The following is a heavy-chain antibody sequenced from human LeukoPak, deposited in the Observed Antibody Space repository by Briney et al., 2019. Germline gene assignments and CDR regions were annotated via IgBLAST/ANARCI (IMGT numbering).Heavy chain of an antibody. D-gene: IGHD3-22*01. CDR3: AREGPTMIVLADAFDI. CDR2: IIPILGIA. V-gene: IGHV1-69*04. Sequence: GASVNVSCKASGGTFSSYTISWVRQAPGQGLEWMGRIIPILGIANNAQKFQGRVTITADKSTSTAYMELSSLRSEDTAVYYCAREGPTMIVLADAFDIWGQGTMVTVSS. CDR1: GGTFSSYT. J-gene: IGHJ3*02.